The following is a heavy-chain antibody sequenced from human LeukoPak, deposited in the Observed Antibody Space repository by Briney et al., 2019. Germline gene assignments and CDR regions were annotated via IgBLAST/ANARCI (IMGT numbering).Heavy chain of an antibody. Sequence: SETLSLTCAVYGGSFSGYYWSWIRQPPGKGLEWIGEINQSGSTNYNPSLKSRVTISVDTSKNQFSLKLSSVTAADTAVYYCARVPYYYMDVWGKGTTVTVSS. CDR3: ARVPYYYMDV. CDR1: GGSFSGYY. V-gene: IGHV4-34*01. CDR2: INQSGST. J-gene: IGHJ6*03.